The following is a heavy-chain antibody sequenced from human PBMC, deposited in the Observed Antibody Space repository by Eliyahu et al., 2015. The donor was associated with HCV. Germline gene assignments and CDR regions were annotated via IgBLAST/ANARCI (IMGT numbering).Heavy chain of an antibody. CDR2: IHYSGST. Sequence: QVQLQESGPGLVKPSETLSLTXTVSGGSITTSYWSWIRQPPGKGLEWIGYIHYSGSTNYNPSLRSRVTISIDTSKNQFSLNLTSVTAADTAMYYCASGGGGIAVTGTGGWFDPWGQGTLVTVSS. CDR1: GGSITTSY. D-gene: IGHD6-19*01. CDR3: ASGGGGIAVTGTGGWFDP. J-gene: IGHJ5*02. V-gene: IGHV4-59*01.